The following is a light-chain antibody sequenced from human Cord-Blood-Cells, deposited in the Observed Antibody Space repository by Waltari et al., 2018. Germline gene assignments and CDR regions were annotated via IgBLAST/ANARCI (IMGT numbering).Light chain of an antibody. CDR1: QDISNY. Sequence: DIQMTQSPSYLSASVGDRVTITCQASQDISNYLNWYQQKPGKAPKRLIYDASNLETGVPSRFSGSGSGTDFTFTISSLQPEDIATYYCQQYDNLPYSFGQGTKLEIK. CDR2: DAS. J-gene: IGKJ2*03. CDR3: QQYDNLPYS. V-gene: IGKV1-33*01.